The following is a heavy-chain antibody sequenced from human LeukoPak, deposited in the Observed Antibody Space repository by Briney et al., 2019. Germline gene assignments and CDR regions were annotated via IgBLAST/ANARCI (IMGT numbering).Heavy chain of an antibody. CDR1: GGSISSGSYY. CDR3: ARSRARIDYYGSGSTSWVIDY. Sequence: SQTLSLTCTVSGGSISSGSYYWSWIRQPAGKGLEWIGRIYTSGSTNYNPSLKSQVTISVDTSKNQFSLKLSSVTAADTAVYYCARSRARIDYYGSGSTSWVIDYWGQGTLVTVSS. D-gene: IGHD3-10*01. CDR2: IYTSGST. V-gene: IGHV4-61*02. J-gene: IGHJ4*02.